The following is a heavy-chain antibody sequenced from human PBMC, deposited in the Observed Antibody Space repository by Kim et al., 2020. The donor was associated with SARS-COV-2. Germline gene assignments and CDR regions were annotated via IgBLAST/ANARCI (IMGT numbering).Heavy chain of an antibody. CDR1: GGSISSSSYY. Sequence: SETLSLTCTVSGGSISSSSYYWGWIRQPPGKGLEWIGSIYYSGSTYYNPSLKSRVTISVDTSKNQFSLKLSSVTAADTAVYYCARQRGEYSSSWVPQIDYWGQGTLVTVSS. J-gene: IGHJ4*02. CDR3: ARQRGEYSSSWVPQIDY. V-gene: IGHV4-39*01. CDR2: IYYSGST. D-gene: IGHD6-13*01.